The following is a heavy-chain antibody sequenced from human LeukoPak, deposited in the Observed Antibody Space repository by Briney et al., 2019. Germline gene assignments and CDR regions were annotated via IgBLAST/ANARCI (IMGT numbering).Heavy chain of an antibody. CDR2: ISAYNGNT. J-gene: IGHJ6*02. V-gene: IGHV1-18*01. D-gene: IGHD3-22*01. Sequence: ASVKVSCKASGYTFTSYGISWVRQAPGQGLEWMGWISAYNGNTNYAQKLQGRVTMTTDTSTSTAYMELRNLRSDDTAVYYCARDKVVYYDSSGYYYYYYGMDVWGQGTTVTVSS. CDR1: GYTFTSYG. CDR3: ARDKVVYYDSSGYYYYYYGMDV.